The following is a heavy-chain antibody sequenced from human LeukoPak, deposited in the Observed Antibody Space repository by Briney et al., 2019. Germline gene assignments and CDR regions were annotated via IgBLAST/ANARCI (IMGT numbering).Heavy chain of an antibody. CDR2: INTDGGSI. CDR3: ARGYDSWDS. Sequence: GGSLRLSCAASGFTFSSDEMNWVRQAPGKGLQWISYINTDGGSIYYADSVKGRFTISRDNAKNSLYLQMTSLRAEDTAVYYCARGYDSWDSWGQGTLVTVSS. D-gene: IGHD3-16*01. CDR1: GFTFSSDE. J-gene: IGHJ4*02. V-gene: IGHV3-48*03.